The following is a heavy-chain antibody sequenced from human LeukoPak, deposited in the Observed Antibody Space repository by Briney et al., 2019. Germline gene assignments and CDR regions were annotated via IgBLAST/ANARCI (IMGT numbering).Heavy chain of an antibody. CDR2: ISSCSSYI. J-gene: IGHJ5*02. CDR1: GFTFSNYS. V-gene: IGHV3-21*01. D-gene: IGHD6-13*01. Sequence: GGSLRLSCALSGFTFSNYSMNGVRQAPGKGREGVSSISSCSSYIYYAHSVKGRFTISRDNAKNSLYLQMNSLRAEDTAVYYCARDRRAAAGPLDPWGQGTLVTVSS. CDR3: ARDRRAAAGPLDP.